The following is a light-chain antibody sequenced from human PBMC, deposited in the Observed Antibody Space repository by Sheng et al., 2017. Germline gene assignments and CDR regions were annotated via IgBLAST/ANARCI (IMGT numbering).Light chain of an antibody. V-gene: IGKV1-33*01. CDR3: QQYDSLPLT. J-gene: IGKJ3*01. Sequence: DIQMTQSPSSQSAFVGDRLTITCQASQDISNHLNWYQQRPGKAPKLLIYDASNLEPGVPSRFSGSGSGTHFSFTISSLQPEDIATYYCQQYDSLPLTFGPGTKVDFK. CDR1: QDISNH. CDR2: DAS.